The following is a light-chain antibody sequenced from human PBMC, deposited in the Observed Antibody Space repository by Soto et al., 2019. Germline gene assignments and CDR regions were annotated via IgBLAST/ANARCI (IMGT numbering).Light chain of an antibody. CDR3: AAWDGSLNVYV. Sequence: QSVLTQPPSASGTPGQRVTISCSGSSSSIGSNSVNWYQQLPRTAPKVLIYTNNQRPSGVPDRFSGSKSGTSASLAISGLQSEDEADYYCAAWDGSLNVYVFGTGTTVTVL. V-gene: IGLV1-44*01. CDR2: TNN. J-gene: IGLJ1*01. CDR1: SSSIGSNS.